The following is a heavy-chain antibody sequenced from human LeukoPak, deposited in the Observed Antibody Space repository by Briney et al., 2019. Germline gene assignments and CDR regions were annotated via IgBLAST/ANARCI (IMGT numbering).Heavy chain of an antibody. CDR2: IWYDGSNK. J-gene: IGHJ4*02. D-gene: IGHD6-19*01. Sequence: GGSLRLSCAASGFTFSSYGMHWVRQAPGKGLEWVAVIWYDGSNKYYADSVKGRFTISRDNSKNTLYLQMNSLRAEDTAVYYCARVGSGWKFDYWGQGTLDTVSS. V-gene: IGHV3-33*01. CDR3: ARVGSGWKFDY. CDR1: GFTFSSYG.